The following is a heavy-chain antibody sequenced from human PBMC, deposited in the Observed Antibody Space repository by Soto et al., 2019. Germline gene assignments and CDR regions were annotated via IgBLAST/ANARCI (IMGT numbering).Heavy chain of an antibody. CDR2: IIPIFGTA. CDR1: GGTFSSYA. Sequence: QVQLVQSGAEVKKPGSSVKVSCKASGGTFSSYAISWVRQAPGQGVEWMGGIIPIFGTANYAQKFQGRVTITADKSTSTAYMELSSLRSEDTAVYYSHFQPHGRMGAFDIWGQGTMVTVSS. J-gene: IGHJ3*02. V-gene: IGHV1-69*06. CDR3: HFQPHGRMGAFDI. D-gene: IGHD2-8*01.